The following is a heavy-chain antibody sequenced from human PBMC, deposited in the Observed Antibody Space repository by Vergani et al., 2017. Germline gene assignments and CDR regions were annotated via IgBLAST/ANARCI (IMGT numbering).Heavy chain of an antibody. CDR3: AKDLYSSSWPPLRXFDY. CDR2: ISGSGGST. CDR1: GFTFSSYA. V-gene: IGHV3-23*01. Sequence: EVQLLESGGGLVQPGGSLRLSCAASGFTFSSYAMSWVRQAPGKGLEWVSAISGSGGSTYYADSVKGRFTISRDNSKNTLYLQMNSLRAEDTAVYYCAKDLYSSSWPPLRXFDYWGQGTLVTVSS. D-gene: IGHD6-13*01. J-gene: IGHJ4*02.